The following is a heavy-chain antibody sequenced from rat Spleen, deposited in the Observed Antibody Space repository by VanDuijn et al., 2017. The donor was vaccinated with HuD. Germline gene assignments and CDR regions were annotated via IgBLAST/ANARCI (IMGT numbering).Heavy chain of an antibody. Sequence: QVQLKESGPGLVQPSQTLSLTCTVSGFSLTNYGVTWVRQPPGKGLEWMGGIWGDGSTNYKSALKSRLSISRDTSKTQVFLKMNSLQTEDTAIYFCTTDGSYYLWDYWGQGVMVTVSS. V-gene: IGHV2-13*01. D-gene: IGHD1-12*02. CDR1: GFSLTNYG. CDR2: IWGDGST. J-gene: IGHJ2*01. CDR3: TTDGSYYLWDY.